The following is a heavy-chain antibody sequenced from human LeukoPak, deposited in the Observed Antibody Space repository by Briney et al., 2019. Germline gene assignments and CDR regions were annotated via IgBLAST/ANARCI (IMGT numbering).Heavy chain of an antibody. V-gene: IGHV1-8*02. D-gene: IGHD7-27*01. J-gene: IGHJ4*02. Sequence: GASVKVSCKASGYTFTGYYMHWVRQATGQGLEWMGWMSPSSGHTGYAQKFQGRVTMTRSTSISTAYMELSSLRSEDTAVYYCARGPPNWGFDYWGQGTLVTVSS. CDR2: MSPSSGHT. CDR1: GYTFTGYY. CDR3: ARGPPNWGFDY.